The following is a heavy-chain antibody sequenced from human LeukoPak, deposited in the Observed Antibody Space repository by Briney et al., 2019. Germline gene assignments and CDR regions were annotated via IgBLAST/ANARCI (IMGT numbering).Heavy chain of an antibody. CDR3: ARIDYGDYRIDY. D-gene: IGHD4-17*01. CDR1: GGSISSGGYS. J-gene: IGHJ4*02. V-gene: IGHV4-30-2*01. Sequence: SQTLSLTCAVSGGSISSGGYSWSWIRQPPGKGLEWIGYIYHSGSTYYNPSLKSRVTISVDRSKNQFSLKLSSVTAADTAVYYCARIDYGDYRIDYWGQGTLVTVSS. CDR2: IYHSGST.